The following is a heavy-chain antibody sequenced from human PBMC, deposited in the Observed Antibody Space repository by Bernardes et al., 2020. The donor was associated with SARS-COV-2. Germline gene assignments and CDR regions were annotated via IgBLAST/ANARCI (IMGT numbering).Heavy chain of an antibody. V-gene: IGHV3-23*01. CDR3: ARVVSGPYVGADSFAV. J-gene: IGHJ3*01. CDR1: GFTFSNYS. Sequence: GGSLRLSCASSGFTFSNYSMSCFRQTPGKGLEWVSAINGAGTTYYADSVKGRFTAARNNSKNTLYLQMDSLTSEDTAVYYCARVVSGPYVGADSFAVWGRGTTVTVSS. D-gene: IGHD6-19*01. CDR2: INGAGTT.